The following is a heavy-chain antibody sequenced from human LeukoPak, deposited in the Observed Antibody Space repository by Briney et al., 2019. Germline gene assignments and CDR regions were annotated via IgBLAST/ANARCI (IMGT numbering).Heavy chain of an antibody. V-gene: IGHV3-48*01. D-gene: IGHD6-19*01. CDR2: ITGSGSTI. Sequence: PGGSLRLSCAASGFTFSDYNMNWVRQAPGKGLEWVSYITGSGSTIFYADSVKGRFTIPRDNVKNSLYLQMNSLRAEDTAVYYCARPTSSGWYSHWGQGTVVTVSS. J-gene: IGHJ4*03. CDR1: GFTFSDYN. CDR3: ARPTSSGWYSH.